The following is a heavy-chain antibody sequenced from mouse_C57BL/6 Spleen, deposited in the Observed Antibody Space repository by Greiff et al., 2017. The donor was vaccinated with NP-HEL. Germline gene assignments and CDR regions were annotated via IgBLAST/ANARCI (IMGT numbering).Heavy chain of an antibody. V-gene: IGHV6-6*01. D-gene: IGHD3-2*02. J-gene: IGHJ4*01. CDR1: GFTFSDAW. CDR3: TRRGSGYVYYAMDY. Sequence: EVKVEESGGGLVQPGGSMKLSCAASGFTFSDAWMDWVRQSPEKGLEWVAEIRNKANNHATYYAESVKGRFTISRDDSKSSVYLQMNSLRAEDTGIYYCTRRGSGYVYYAMDYWGQGTSVTVSS. CDR2: IRNKANNHAT.